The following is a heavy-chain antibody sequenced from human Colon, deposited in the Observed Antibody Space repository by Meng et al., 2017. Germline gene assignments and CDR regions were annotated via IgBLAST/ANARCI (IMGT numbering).Heavy chain of an antibody. CDR1: GFALSDFC. Sequence: GGSLRLSCTASGFALSDFCMGWIRQVPGKGLEWVSYITESSTTIYYADSVKGRFTVSRDNAKNSLYLQMNNLRAEDTAVYYCARDLQALTVYGLETSDVWGQGTMVT. V-gene: IGHV3-11*01. J-gene: IGHJ3*01. D-gene: IGHD2-8*01. CDR2: ITESSTTI. CDR3: ARDLQALTVYGLETSDV.